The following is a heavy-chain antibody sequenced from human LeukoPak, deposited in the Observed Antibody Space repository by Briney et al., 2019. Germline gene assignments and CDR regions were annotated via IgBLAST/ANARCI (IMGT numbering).Heavy chain of an antibody. D-gene: IGHD5-24*01. CDR1: GGSISGYY. CDR3: AREVEMATVFDY. Sequence: PSETLSLTCTVSGGSISGYYWSWIRQPPGKGLEWVANIKQGGSEKYYVDSVKGRFTISRDNAKNSLYLQMNSLRAEDTAVYYCAREVEMATVFDYWGQGTLVTVSS. CDR2: IKQGGSEK. J-gene: IGHJ4*02. V-gene: IGHV3-7*01.